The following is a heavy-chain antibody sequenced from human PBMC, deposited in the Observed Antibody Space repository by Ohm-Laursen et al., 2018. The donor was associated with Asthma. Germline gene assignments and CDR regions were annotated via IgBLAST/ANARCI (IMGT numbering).Heavy chain of an antibody. J-gene: IGHJ4*02. CDR3: ARDPEYDSSGIFDY. Sequence: RSLRLSCSASGFTFSSYGMHWVRQAPGKGLEWVAVISYDGSNKHYADSVKGRFTISKDNSRNTLYLQMNSLRAEDTAVYYCARDPEYDSSGIFDYWGQGTLVTVSS. V-gene: IGHV3-30*03. CDR1: GFTFSSYG. D-gene: IGHD3-22*01. CDR2: ISYDGSNK.